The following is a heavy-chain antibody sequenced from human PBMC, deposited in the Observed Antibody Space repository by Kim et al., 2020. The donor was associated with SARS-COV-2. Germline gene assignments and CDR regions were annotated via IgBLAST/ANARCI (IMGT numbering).Heavy chain of an antibody. V-gene: IGHV4-39*01. CDR2: T. Sequence: THYNPTLKSRVTLSVDTSKTQFSLKLSSVTAADTAVYYCATRLTRATIDYWGQGTLVTVSS. J-gene: IGHJ4*02. D-gene: IGHD1-26*01. CDR3: ATRLTRATIDY.